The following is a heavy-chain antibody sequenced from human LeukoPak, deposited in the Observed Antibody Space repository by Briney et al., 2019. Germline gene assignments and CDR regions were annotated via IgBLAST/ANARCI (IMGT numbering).Heavy chain of an antibody. D-gene: IGHD3-10*01. V-gene: IGHV3-23*01. J-gene: IGHJ4*02. CDR1: GFTFSNYA. CDR2: ISGSGDST. CDR3: AKDRMVRGVLPYYFDY. Sequence: QPGGSLRLSCAASGFTFSNYAMRWVRQAPGKGLEWVSGISGSGDSTYYADSVKGRFTISRDNSKNTLYLQMNSLRAEDTAVYYCAKDRMVRGVLPYYFDYWGQGTLVTVSS.